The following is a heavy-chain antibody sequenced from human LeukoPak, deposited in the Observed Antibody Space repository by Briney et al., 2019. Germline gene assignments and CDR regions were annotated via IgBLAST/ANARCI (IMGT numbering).Heavy chain of an antibody. J-gene: IGHJ3*02. Sequence: SETLSLTCTVSGGSISSYYWSWIRQPPGKGLEWIGYIYYSGSTNYNPSLKSRVTISVDTSKNQFSLKLSSVTAADTAVYYCARLWNYDYVWGSYRSCAFDIWGQGTMVTVSS. V-gene: IGHV4-59*08. CDR2: IYYSGST. CDR1: GGSISSYY. CDR3: ARLWNYDYVWGSYRSCAFDI. D-gene: IGHD3-16*02.